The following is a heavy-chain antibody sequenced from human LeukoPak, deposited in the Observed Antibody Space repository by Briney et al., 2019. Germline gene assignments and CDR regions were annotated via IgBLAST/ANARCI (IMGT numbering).Heavy chain of an antibody. J-gene: IGHJ4*02. CDR1: GFTFSSYA. D-gene: IGHD3-3*01. V-gene: IGHV3-23*01. CDR2: ISGSGGST. CDR3: AKSPGSVTIFGVVMGY. Sequence: GGSLRLSCAASGFTFSSYAMSWVRQAPGEGLEWVSAISGSGGSTYYADSVKGRFTISRDNSKNTLYLQMNSLRAEDTAVYYCAKSPGSVTIFGVVMGYWGQGTLVTVSS.